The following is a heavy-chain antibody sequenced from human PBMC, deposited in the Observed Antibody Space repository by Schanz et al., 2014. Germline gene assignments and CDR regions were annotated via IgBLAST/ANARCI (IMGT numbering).Heavy chain of an antibody. J-gene: IGHJ3*02. Sequence: QAQLVQSGAEVKKPGSSVKVSCKASGYNFTAYYIHWVRQAPGQGLEWMGRINPNSGGTRYAQKFQGRVTMTRDTSTSTAYMELSRLRSDDTAVHYCARVSTGSYSDAFHMWGQGTMVTVSS. CDR2: INPNSGGT. V-gene: IGHV1-2*06. CDR3: ARVSTGSYSDAFHM. CDR1: GYNFTAYY. D-gene: IGHD1-26*01.